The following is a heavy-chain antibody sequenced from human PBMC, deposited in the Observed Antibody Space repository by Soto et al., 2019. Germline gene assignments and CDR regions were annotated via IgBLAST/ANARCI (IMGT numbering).Heavy chain of an antibody. Sequence: GESLKISCQSSGYTFSNFWIGWVRQLPGKGLEWMGIIYPGDHETRYSPSFHGKVTISADRSVNTAYLQWNSLEASDTAFYFCARSPRSSPYFDYWGQGALVTV. CDR1: GYTFSNFW. J-gene: IGHJ4*02. D-gene: IGHD6-13*01. V-gene: IGHV5-51*01. CDR2: IYPGDHET. CDR3: ARSPRSSPYFDY.